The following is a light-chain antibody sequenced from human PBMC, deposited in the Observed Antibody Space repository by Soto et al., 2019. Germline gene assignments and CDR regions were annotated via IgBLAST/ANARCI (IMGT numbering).Light chain of an antibody. CDR1: ESINRH. V-gene: IGKV1-39*01. CDR3: QQSYTALSIT. J-gene: IGKJ5*01. Sequence: DIKMTQSPSSLSASVGDRVTITCRASESINRHLNWYQQQPGRAPKLLIYAASSLQNGVPSRFRGGGSGTDFTLIITNLQPEDFATYYCQQSYTALSITFGQGTRLEIK. CDR2: AAS.